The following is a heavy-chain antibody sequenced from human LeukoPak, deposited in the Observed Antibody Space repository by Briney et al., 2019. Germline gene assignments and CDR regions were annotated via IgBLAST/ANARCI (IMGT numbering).Heavy chain of an antibody. CDR1: GFTFNSYS. CDR3: AKDGVSITMIVES. J-gene: IGHJ4*02. Sequence: PGGSLRLSCAASGFTFNSYSMNWFRQAPGKGLEWVSSISSSSSYIYYADSVKGRFTISRDNAKNSLYLQMNSLRAEDTAVYYCAKDGVSITMIVESWGQGTLVTVSS. V-gene: IGHV3-21*01. CDR2: ISSSSSYI. D-gene: IGHD3-22*01.